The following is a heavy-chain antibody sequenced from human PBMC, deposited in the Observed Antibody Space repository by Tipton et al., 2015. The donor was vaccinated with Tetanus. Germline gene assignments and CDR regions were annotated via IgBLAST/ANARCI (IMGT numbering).Heavy chain of an antibody. CDR2: INHTGST. V-gene: IGHV4-34*01. D-gene: IGHD5-18*01. Sequence: TLSLTCDVYGGSFSGNYWSWIRQPPGKGVEWIGEINHTGSTNYNPSLKSRVTISVDTSKNQFSLKLRSVTAADTAVYYCARLYSYGSLYWFDPWGQGTLVTVSS. J-gene: IGHJ5*02. CDR1: GGSFSGNY. CDR3: ARLYSYGSLYWFDP.